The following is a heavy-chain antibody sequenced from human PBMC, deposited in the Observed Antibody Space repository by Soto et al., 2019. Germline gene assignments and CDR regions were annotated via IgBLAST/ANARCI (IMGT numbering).Heavy chain of an antibody. J-gene: IGHJ3*02. Sequence: SETLSLTCTVSGGSISSYYWSWIRQPPGKGLEWIGYIYYSGSTNYNPSLKSRVTISVDTSKNQFSLKLSSVTAADTAVYYCVRLKRYYDSSGYYPPGDAFDIWGQGTMVTVSS. CDR1: GGSISSYY. CDR3: VRLKRYYDSSGYYPPGDAFDI. D-gene: IGHD3-22*01. V-gene: IGHV4-59*01. CDR2: IYYSGST.